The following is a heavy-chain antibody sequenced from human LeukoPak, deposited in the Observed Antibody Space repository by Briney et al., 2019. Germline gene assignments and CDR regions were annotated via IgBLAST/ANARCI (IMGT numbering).Heavy chain of an antibody. V-gene: IGHV1-18*01. J-gene: IGHJ4*02. Sequence: SVKVSCKASGYSFPNYGISWVRQAPGQGLEWMGRISAHNGDVNYAPKFQGRVTMTTDTSTTTAYMELRSLRFDDTAVYYCARYNTLLRGVTTSDYWGQGTLVTVSS. D-gene: IGHD3-10*01. CDR3: ARYNTLLRGVTTSDY. CDR1: GYSFPNYG. CDR2: ISAHNGDV.